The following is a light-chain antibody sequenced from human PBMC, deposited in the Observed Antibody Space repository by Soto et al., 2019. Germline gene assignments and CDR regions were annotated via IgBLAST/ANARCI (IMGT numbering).Light chain of an antibody. CDR1: SSDVGGYNY. V-gene: IGLV2-14*03. CDR3: NSYTSSSTPYV. J-gene: IGLJ1*01. CDR2: DVS. Sequence: QSALTQPASVSVSPGQSITISCTRTSSDVGGYNYVSWYQHHPGKAPKLLIYDVSNRPSGVSNRFSGSKSGNTASLTISGLQAEDEADYFCNSYTSSSTPYVFATGTKVTVL.